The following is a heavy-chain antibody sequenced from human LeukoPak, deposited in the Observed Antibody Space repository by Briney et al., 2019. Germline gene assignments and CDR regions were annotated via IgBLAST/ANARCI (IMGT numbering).Heavy chain of an antibody. CDR2: INPNSGGT. Sequence: ASVKVSCKASGYTFTGYDMHWVRQAPGQGLEWMGWINPNSGGTNYAQKFQGRVTMTRDTSISTAYMELSRLRSDDTAVYYCARGAVAGLFYAFDIWGQETMVTVSS. CDR1: GYTFTGYD. J-gene: IGHJ3*02. V-gene: IGHV1-2*02. CDR3: ARGAVAGLFYAFDI. D-gene: IGHD6-19*01.